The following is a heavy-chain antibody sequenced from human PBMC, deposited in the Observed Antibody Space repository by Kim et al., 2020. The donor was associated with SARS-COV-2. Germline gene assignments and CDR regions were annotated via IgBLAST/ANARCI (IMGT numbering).Heavy chain of an antibody. J-gene: IGHJ4*02. V-gene: IGHV3-23*01. CDR3: AKEWSAYCGSGCYTDY. CDR1: GFTFSSYA. Sequence: GGSLRLSCAASGFTFSSYAMSWVRQAPGKGLEWVSVISGSGGSTYYADSVKGRLTISRDNSKNTLYLQMNSLRAEDTAVYYCAKEWSAYCGSGCYTDYGGQGALVSVSS. CDR2: ISGSGGST. D-gene: IGHD2-21*01.